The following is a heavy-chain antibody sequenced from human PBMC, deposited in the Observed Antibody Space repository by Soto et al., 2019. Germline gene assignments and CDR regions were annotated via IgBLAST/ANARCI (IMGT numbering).Heavy chain of an antibody. CDR1: GGSFSGYY. J-gene: IGHJ4*02. CDR3: ARGQRKNYYGSGSYYLYYFDY. V-gene: IGHV4-34*01. D-gene: IGHD3-10*01. CDR2: INHSGST. Sequence: TLSLTCAVYGGSFSGYYWSWIRQPPGKGLEWIGEINHSGSTNYNPSLKSRVTISVDTSKNQFSLKLSSVTAADTAVYYCARGQRKNYYGSGSYYLYYFDYWGQGTLVTVS.